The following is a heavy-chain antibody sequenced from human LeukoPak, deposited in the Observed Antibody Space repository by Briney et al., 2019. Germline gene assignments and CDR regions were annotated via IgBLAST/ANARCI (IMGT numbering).Heavy chain of an antibody. V-gene: IGHV3-30*18. J-gene: IGHJ4*02. CDR2: ISYDGSNK. Sequence: GGSLRLSCAASGFTFSSYGMHWVRQAPGKGLEWVAVISYDGSNKYNADSVNGRFTISRDNSKNTLYLQMNSLRAEDTAVYYCAKGAYVLRFADYWGQGTLVTVSS. CDR3: AKGAYVLRFADY. D-gene: IGHD3-3*01. CDR1: GFTFSSYG.